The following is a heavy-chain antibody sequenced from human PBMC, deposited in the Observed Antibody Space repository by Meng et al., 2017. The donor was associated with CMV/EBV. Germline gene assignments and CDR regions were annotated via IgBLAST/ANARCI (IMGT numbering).Heavy chain of an antibody. Sequence: GGSLRLSCAASGFTFSDYYMTWIRQDPGKGLEWVSSISSSGLSIYYADSLKGRFTISRDNTKNSLYLQMNGLKAEDAAVYYCAKDLTLPTLYGMDVWGQGTAVTVSS. J-gene: IGHJ6*02. V-gene: IGHV3-11*01. CDR2: ISSSGLSI. CDR1: GFTFSDYY. CDR3: AKDLTLPTLYGMDV.